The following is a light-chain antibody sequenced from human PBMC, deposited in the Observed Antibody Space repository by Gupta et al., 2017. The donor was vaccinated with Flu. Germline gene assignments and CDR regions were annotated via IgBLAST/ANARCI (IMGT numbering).Light chain of an antibody. CDR3: QQYNSYSLT. CDR1: QSISSW. V-gene: IGKV1-5*03. Sequence: DIQMPQSPSTLSASVGDRVTITCRASQSISSWLAWYQQKPGKAPKLLIYKASSLQSGVPSRFSGSGSGTEFTLTISSLEPDDFGTYYCQQYNSYSLTFGQGTKVEVK. J-gene: IGKJ1*01. CDR2: KAS.